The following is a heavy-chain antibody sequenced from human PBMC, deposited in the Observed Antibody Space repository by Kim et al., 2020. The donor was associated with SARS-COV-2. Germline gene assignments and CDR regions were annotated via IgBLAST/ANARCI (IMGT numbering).Heavy chain of an antibody. Sequence: SETLSLTCAVYGGSFSGYYWSWIRQPPGKGLEWIGEINHSGSTNYNPSLKSRVTISVDTSKNQFSLKLSSVTAADTAVYYCARAPTYYYGSGSRYGFDYWGQGTLVIVSS. CDR2: INHSGST. D-gene: IGHD3-10*01. V-gene: IGHV4-34*01. J-gene: IGHJ4*02. CDR1: GGSFSGYY. CDR3: ARAPTYYYGSGSRYGFDY.